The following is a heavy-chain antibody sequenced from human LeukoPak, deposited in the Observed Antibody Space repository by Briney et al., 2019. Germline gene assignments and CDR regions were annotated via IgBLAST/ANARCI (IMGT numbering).Heavy chain of an antibody. CDR2: IPYDGSNK. CDR3: ARSNNGGWGYCDY. V-gene: IGHV3-30*03. J-gene: IGHJ4*02. D-gene: IGHD3-16*01. CDR1: GFTFSSYG. Sequence: PEGSLRLSCATSGFTFSSYGMHWVRQAPGKGLEWVAVIPYDGSNKHYADSVKGRFTISRDNPKNTLYMQMNSLRSEDTAVYYCARSNNGGWGYCDYWGQGSLVTVSS.